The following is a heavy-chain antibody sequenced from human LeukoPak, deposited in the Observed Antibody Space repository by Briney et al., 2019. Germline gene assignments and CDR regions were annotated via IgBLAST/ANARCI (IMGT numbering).Heavy chain of an antibody. CDR1: GFTFRSYA. CDR3: AKVSTYGDDYHDALDV. Sequence: PGGSLRLSCAASGFTFRSYAMSWVRQAPGKGLEWVSAISGSGGVTYFTDSVRGRFTISRDNSKNTLYLQMNSLRAKDTAVYYCAKVSTYGDDYHDALDVWGQGTMVTVSS. D-gene: IGHD4-17*01. CDR2: ISGSGGVT. V-gene: IGHV3-23*01. J-gene: IGHJ3*01.